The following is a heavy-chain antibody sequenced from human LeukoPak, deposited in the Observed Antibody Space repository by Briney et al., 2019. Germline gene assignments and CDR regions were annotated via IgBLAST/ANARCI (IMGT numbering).Heavy chain of an antibody. J-gene: IGHJ4*02. D-gene: IGHD3-16*01. V-gene: IGHV1-46*01. CDR1: GYTFTSYY. CDR2: INPSGGST. CDR3: ARDGGLGPAGPDY. Sequence: ASVKVSCKASGYTFTSYYMHWVRQAPGQGLEWMGIINPSGGSTSYAQKFQGRVTMTRDTSTSTVYMELRSLRSDDTAVYYCARDGGLGPAGPDYWGQGTLATVSS.